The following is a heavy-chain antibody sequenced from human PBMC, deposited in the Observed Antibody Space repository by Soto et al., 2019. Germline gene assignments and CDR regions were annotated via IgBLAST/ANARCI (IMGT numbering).Heavy chain of an antibody. D-gene: IGHD6-13*01. CDR1: GGSISSSSYY. CDR3: ARHGPGGIAAADIIAVDSSVDY. J-gene: IGHJ4*02. Sequence: SETLSLTCTVSGGSISSSSYYWGWIRQPPGKGLEWIGSIYYSGSTYYNPSLKSRVTISVDTSKNQFSLKLSSVTAADTAVYYCARHGPGGIAAADIIAVDSSVDYWGQGTLVTVSS. CDR2: IYYSGST. V-gene: IGHV4-39*01.